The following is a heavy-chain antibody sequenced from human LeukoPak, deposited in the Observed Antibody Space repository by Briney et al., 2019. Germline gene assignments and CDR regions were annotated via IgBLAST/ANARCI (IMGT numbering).Heavy chain of an antibody. CDR1: GYTFTGFY. CDR2: ISAYNGNT. Sequence: GASVKVSCKASGYTFTGFYMHWVRQAPGQGLEWMGWISAYNGNTNYAQKLQGRVTMTTDTSTSTAYMELRSLRSDDTAVYYCARDPVVVVVPAATYYYYYGMDVWGQGTTVTVSS. CDR3: ARDPVVVVVPAATYYYYYGMDV. J-gene: IGHJ6*02. V-gene: IGHV1-18*04. D-gene: IGHD2-2*01.